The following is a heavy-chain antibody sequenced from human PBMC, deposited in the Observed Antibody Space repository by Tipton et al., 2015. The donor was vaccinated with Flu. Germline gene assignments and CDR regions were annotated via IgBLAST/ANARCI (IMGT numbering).Heavy chain of an antibody. Sequence: TLSLTCAVSGYSISSGYYWGWIRQPPGKGLEWIGSIYHSGSTYYNPSLKSRVTISVDTSKNQFSLKLSSVTAADTAVYYCARDGYDFWSGTQAFDIWGQGTMVTVSS. CDR1: GYSISSGYY. CDR3: ARDGYDFWSGTQAFDI. CDR2: IYHSGST. J-gene: IGHJ3*02. V-gene: IGHV4-38-2*02. D-gene: IGHD3-3*01.